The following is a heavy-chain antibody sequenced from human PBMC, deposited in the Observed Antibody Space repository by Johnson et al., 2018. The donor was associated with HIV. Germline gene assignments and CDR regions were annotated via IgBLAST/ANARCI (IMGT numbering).Heavy chain of an antibody. CDR1: GITVNTNY. V-gene: IGHV3-66*01. CDR3: ARVKYYGPDSSGYSRIPDGFDI. CDR2: MYAGGSA. J-gene: IGHJ3*02. Sequence: VQLVESGGGLVQPGGSLTLSCAASGITVNTNYMAWVRQAPGKGLEWVSVMYAGGSAFYADSVKGRFTVSRDNAKNSLYLQMNSLKAEDTAVFYCARVKYYGPDSSGYSRIPDGFDIWGQGTMVTVSS. D-gene: IGHD3-22*01.